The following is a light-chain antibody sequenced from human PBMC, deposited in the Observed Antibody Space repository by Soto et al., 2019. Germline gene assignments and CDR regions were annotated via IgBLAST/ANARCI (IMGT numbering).Light chain of an antibody. CDR1: QDITSY. CDR3: QQYYSYPWT. Sequence: AIRMTQSPSSFSASTGDRVTITCRASQDITSYLAWYQQKPGRAPKLVIYAASTLQSGVPSRFSGSGSGADFTLTITYLQSKDFAPYYGQQYYSYPWTFGQGTKLEIK. V-gene: IGKV1-8*01. CDR2: AAS. J-gene: IGKJ1*01.